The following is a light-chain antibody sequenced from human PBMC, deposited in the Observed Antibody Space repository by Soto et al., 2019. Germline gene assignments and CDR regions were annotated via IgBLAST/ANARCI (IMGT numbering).Light chain of an antibody. CDR2: EVS. CDR3: SSYAGSNNVV. J-gene: IGLJ1*01. CDR1: RSDVGGYNY. Sequence: QSALTNLPSASGTPRRSVTISCTETRSDVGGYNYVSWYQQHAGKAPKLMIYEVSERPSGVPDRFSGSKSSNTASLTVSGLKAEDEADYYCSSYAGSNNVVFGTGTKVTVL. V-gene: IGLV2-8*01.